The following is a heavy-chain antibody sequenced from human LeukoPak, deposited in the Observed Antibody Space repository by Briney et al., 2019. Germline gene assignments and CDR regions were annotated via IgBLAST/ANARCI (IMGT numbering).Heavy chain of an antibody. CDR2: ISWNSGSI. J-gene: IGHJ4*02. V-gene: IGHV3-9*01. D-gene: IGHD5-18*01. CDR1: GFTFDDYA. CDR3: AKDGGGYSYGYFDY. Sequence: PGGSLRLSCAASGFTFDDYAMHWVRQAPGKGLEWVSGISWNSGSIGYADSVKGRFTISSDNAKNSLYLQMNSLRAEDTALYYCAKDGGGYSYGYFDYWGQGTLVTVSS.